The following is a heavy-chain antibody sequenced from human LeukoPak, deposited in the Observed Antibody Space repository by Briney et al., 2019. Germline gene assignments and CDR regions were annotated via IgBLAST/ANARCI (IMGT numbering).Heavy chain of an antibody. CDR2: IYYSGST. J-gene: IGHJ4*02. Sequence: ASQTLSLTCTVSGGSISSGGYYWSWIRQHPGKGLEWIGYIYYSGSTYYNPSLKSRVTISVDTSKNQFSLKLSSVTAADTAVYYCARSFGDYSYFDYRGQGTLVTVSS. CDR3: ARSFGDYSYFDY. CDR1: GGSISSGGYY. V-gene: IGHV4-31*03. D-gene: IGHD4-17*01.